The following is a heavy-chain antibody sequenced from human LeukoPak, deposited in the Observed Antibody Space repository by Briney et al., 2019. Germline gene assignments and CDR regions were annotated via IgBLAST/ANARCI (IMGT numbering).Heavy chain of an antibody. CDR2: ISYDDGSHK. CDR1: GFTFSSYG. CDR3: ARKQVLGATTGVLEY. V-gene: IGHV3-30*03. J-gene: IGHJ4*02. D-gene: IGHD1-26*01. Sequence: GGSLRLACAASGFTFSSYGMHWVRQAPGKGLEWVAVISYDDGSHKYYADSVKGRFTISRDNSKNTLYLQMNSLRVEDTAVYYCARKQVLGATTGVLEYWGQGTLVTVSS.